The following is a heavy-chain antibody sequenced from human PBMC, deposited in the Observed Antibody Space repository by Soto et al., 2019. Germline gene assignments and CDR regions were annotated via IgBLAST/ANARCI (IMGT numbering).Heavy chain of an antibody. V-gene: IGHV3-53*02. D-gene: IGHD2-2*01. CDR2: IYSGGST. CDR1: VFTVSNNY. Sequence: EVQLVETGGGLIQPGGSLRLSCAASVFTVSNNYMSWVRQAPGKGLEWVSLIYSGGSTCYADSVQGRFTISRYNSKNTLLIQMNSLRAEDTAMYVCATDTSWDYWGQGTLVTVSS. CDR3: ATDTSWDY. J-gene: IGHJ4*02.